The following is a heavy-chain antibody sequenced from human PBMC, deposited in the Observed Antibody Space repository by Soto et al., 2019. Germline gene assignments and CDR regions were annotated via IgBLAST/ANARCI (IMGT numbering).Heavy chain of an antibody. CDR3: VRGNYAPLPRY. V-gene: IGHV4-30-4*01. CDR1: GGSISSGDYY. CDR2: IYNGGST. D-gene: IGHD3-16*01. J-gene: IGHJ4*02. Sequence: SETLSLTCTVSGGSISSGDYYWSWIRQPPGKGLEWIGYIYNGGSTYYNPSLKSRVTMALDTSKNQFSLQLSSVTAAETAVYYCVRGNYAPLPRYWGQGTLVTVSS.